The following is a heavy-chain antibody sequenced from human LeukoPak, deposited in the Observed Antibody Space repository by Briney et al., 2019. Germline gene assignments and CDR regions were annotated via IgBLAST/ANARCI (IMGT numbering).Heavy chain of an antibody. CDR2: ISSGGVST. CDR1: GFTFSRSP. D-gene: IGHD2/OR15-2a*01. CDR3: VKETAFYDH. V-gene: IGHV3-64D*06. J-gene: IGHJ4*02. Sequence: TGGSLRLSCSASGFTFSRSPMHWVRQAPGKGLEYVSAISSGGVSTYYGASVKGRFTISRDNSKNTLYLQMSSLRAEDTALYYCVKETAFYDHWGPGTLVTVSS.